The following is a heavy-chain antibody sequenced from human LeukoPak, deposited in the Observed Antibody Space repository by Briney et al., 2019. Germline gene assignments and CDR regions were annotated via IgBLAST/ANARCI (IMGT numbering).Heavy chain of an antibody. CDR2: IYTSGST. V-gene: IGHV4-4*07. D-gene: IGHD3-10*01. J-gene: IGHJ4*02. Sequence: SETLSLTCTVSGGSISSYYWNWIRQPAGKGLEWIGRIYTSGSTKYNPSLRSRVTISVDTSKSQFSLKLSSVTAADSAVYYCARANYYGSRSLDYWGQGTLVTVSS. CDR1: GGSISSYY. CDR3: ARANYYGSRSLDY.